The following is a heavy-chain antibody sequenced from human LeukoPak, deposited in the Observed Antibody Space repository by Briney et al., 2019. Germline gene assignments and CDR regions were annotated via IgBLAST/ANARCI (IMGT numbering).Heavy chain of an antibody. CDR3: ARNMTAITRLDVFDL. CDR2: IYYSGST. V-gene: IGHV4-39*02. J-gene: IGHJ3*01. CDR1: GTSMINSHY. Sequence: SETLSLTCTVSGTSMINSHYWGWIRQSPGKGLEWIGSIYYSGSTFYNPSLKSRITISVDTSKNHFSLELRSVTAADTAIYYCARNMTAITRLDVFDLWGPGTMVTVFS. D-gene: IGHD2-21*02.